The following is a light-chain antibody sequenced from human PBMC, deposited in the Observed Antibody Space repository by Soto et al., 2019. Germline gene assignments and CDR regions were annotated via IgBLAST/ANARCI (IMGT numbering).Light chain of an antibody. CDR3: QQSYSTPPCT. Sequence: DIQMTQSPSSLSASVGDRVTITCRASQSISSYLNWYQQKPGKAPKLLIYAASSLQSGVPSRFXGSGSVTDFTLTISSLQPEDFATYYCQQSYSTPPCTFGQGTKLEIK. J-gene: IGKJ2*02. V-gene: IGKV1-39*01. CDR2: AAS. CDR1: QSISSY.